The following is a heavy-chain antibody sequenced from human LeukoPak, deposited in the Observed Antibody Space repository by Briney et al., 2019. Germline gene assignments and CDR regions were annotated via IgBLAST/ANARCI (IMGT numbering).Heavy chain of an antibody. CDR1: GFTFSSYA. D-gene: IGHD6-13*01. V-gene: IGHV3-30*04. CDR3: ARAKYSSSWDAFDI. J-gene: IGHJ3*02. CDR2: ISYDGSNK. Sequence: GGSLRLSCAASGFTFSSYAMHWVRQAPGKGLEWVAVISYDGSNKYYADSVKGRFTIPRDNSKNTLYLQMNSLRAEDTAVYYCARAKYSSSWDAFDIWGQGTMVTVSS.